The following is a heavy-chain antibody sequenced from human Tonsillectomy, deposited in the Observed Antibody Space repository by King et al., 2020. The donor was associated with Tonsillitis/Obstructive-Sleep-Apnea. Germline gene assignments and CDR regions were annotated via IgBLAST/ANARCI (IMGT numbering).Heavy chain of an antibody. CDR1: GGSISSSSYY. V-gene: IGHV4-39*01. D-gene: IGHD1-14*01. J-gene: IGHJ4*02. CDR2: IYYSGST. CDR3: ARQGPGRFIKGNHLDY. Sequence: QLQESGPGLVKPSETLSLTCTVSGGSISSSSYYWGWIRQPPGKGLEWIGSIYYSGSTYYNPSLKSRVTISVDTSKNQFSLKLSSVTAADTAVYYCARQGPGRFIKGNHLDYWGQGTLVTVSS.